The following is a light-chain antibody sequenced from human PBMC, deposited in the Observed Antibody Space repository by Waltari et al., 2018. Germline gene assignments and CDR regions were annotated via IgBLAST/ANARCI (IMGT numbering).Light chain of an antibody. J-gene: IGKJ1*01. Sequence: DIQMTQSPSSLSASVGDSVTITCRASQGISNSLAWYQQKPGQAPKLLLYAASRLESGVPSRFSGSGSGTDYTLTISSLQPEDFATYYCQQYYSTPPTFGQGTKVEIK. CDR2: AAS. V-gene: IGKV1-NL1*01. CDR1: QGISNS. CDR3: QQYYSTPPT.